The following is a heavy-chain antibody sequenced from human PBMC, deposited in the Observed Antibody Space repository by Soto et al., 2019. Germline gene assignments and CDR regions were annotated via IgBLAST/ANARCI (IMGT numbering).Heavy chain of an antibody. J-gene: IGHJ4*02. V-gene: IGHV4-34*01. CDR3: ARDKITGLFDY. Sequence: PSETLSLTCAVDGGSFSCYYWTWIRQPPGTGLEWIGEINHSGSTNYNPSLKSRVTISVDTSKNQFSLKLTSVTAAETAVYYCARDKITGLFDYWGQGTLVTVSS. CDR2: INHSGST. CDR1: GGSFSCYY. D-gene: IGHD2-8*02.